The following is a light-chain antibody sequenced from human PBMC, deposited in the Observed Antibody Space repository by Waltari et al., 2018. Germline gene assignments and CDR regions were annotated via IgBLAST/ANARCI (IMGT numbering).Light chain of an antibody. V-gene: IGLV3-27*01. Sequence: SYELTQPSSVSVSPGQTARITCSGDVLAKRYTRWFQQKPGQAPVLVIYKDSERPSGIRERFSGSRSGTTVTLTISGAQVEDEADYYCYSVDCNKRVFGGRTKLTVL. J-gene: IGLJ2*01. CDR1: VLAKRY. CDR3: YSVDCNKRV. CDR2: KDS.